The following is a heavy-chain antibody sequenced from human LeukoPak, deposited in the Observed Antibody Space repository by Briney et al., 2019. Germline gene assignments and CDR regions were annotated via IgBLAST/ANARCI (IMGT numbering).Heavy chain of an antibody. V-gene: IGHV3-11*04. J-gene: IGHJ3*02. CDR3: ASGNYYESSGDAFDI. CDR2: ISSSGSTI. CDR1: GFTFSDYY. Sequence: GGSLRLPCAASGFTFSDYYMSWIRQAPGKGLEWVSYISSSGSTIYYADSVKGRFTISRDNAKNSLYLQMNSLRAEDTAVYYCASGNYYESSGDAFDIWGQGTMVTVSS. D-gene: IGHD3-22*01.